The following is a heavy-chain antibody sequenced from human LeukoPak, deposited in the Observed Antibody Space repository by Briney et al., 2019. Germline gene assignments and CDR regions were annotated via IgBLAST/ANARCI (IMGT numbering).Heavy chain of an antibody. CDR2: INPSGGST. CDR1: EYTFTSYY. CDR3: ARNLGGGFGNFDI. V-gene: IGHV1-46*01. J-gene: IGHJ3*02. Sequence: AASVKVSCKASEYTFTSYYMHWVRQAPGQGLEWMGIINPSGGSTSYAQKFQGRVTMTRDMSTSTVYMELSSLRSEDTAVYYCARNLGGGFGNFDIWGQGTMVTVSS. D-gene: IGHD3-16*01.